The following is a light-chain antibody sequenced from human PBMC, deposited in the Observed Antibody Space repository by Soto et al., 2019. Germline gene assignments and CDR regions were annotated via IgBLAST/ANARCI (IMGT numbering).Light chain of an antibody. CDR1: QYINTY. V-gene: IGKV1-39*01. CDR3: QQSYSAPLT. CDR2: AAS. J-gene: IGKJ4*01. Sequence: IQMTQSPSSLSASVGDRVTITCRASQYINTYLNWYQQKPGEAPKLLIYAASSLQSGVPSRFSGSGSGTDFTLTINSLQPEDFATYHCQQSYSAPLTFGGGTKVEIK.